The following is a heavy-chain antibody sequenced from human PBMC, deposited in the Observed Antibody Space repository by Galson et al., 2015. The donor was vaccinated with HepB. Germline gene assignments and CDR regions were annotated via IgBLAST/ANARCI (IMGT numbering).Heavy chain of an antibody. CDR2: ISGGGETT. D-gene: IGHD3-16*01. CDR1: GFTFSYYA. V-gene: IGHV3-23*01. J-gene: IGHJ6*02. Sequence: SLRLSCAASGFTFSYYAMTWVRQAPGKGLEWVSSISGGGETTYYADSVKGRFTVSRDNAKKTLYLRTNSLRAEDTAVYYCAKGDVWGAAARNYGMDVWGQGTTATVSS. CDR3: AKGDVWGAAARNYGMDV.